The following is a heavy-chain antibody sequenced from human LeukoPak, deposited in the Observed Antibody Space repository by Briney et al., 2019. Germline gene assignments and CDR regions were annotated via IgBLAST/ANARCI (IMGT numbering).Heavy chain of an antibody. D-gene: IGHD1-14*01. CDR3: ARGRIARSNGSFDY. J-gene: IGHJ4*02. V-gene: IGHV4-39*07. CDR1: GGSINSGSYY. Sequence: PSETLSLTCTVSGGSINSGSYYWSWIRQPPGKGLEWIGEINHSGSTNYNPSLKSRVTISLDTSKSQFSLKVRYVTAADTAVYYCARGRIARSNGSFDYWGQGTLVTVSS. CDR2: INHSGST.